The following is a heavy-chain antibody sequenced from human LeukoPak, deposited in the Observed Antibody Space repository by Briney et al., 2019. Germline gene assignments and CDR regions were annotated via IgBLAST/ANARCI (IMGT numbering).Heavy chain of an antibody. CDR1: GASVNTYY. Sequence: PSETLSLTCTVSGASVNTYYWSWIRQPPGKGLEWIGYMFYSGNSNYSPSLKSRVTIPVDTSKNQLSLKVRSVTAADTAVYYCARAGTGWAFDYWGQGTLVTVSS. CDR3: ARAGTGWAFDY. CDR2: MFYSGNS. D-gene: IGHD6-19*01. V-gene: IGHV4-59*02. J-gene: IGHJ4*02.